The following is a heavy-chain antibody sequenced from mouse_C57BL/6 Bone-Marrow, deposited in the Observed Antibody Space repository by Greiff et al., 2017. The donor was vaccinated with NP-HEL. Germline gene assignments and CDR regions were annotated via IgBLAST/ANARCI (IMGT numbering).Heavy chain of an antibody. D-gene: IGHD2-5*01. CDR2: IYPRSGNT. J-gene: IGHJ2*01. CDR3: ARDSNYYFDY. V-gene: IGHV1-81*01. Sequence: VKVVESGAELARPGASVKLSCKASGYTFTSYGISWVKQRTGQGLEWIGEIYPRSGNTYYNEKFKGKATLTADKSSSTAYMELRSLTSEDSAVYFCARDSNYYFDYWGQGTTLTVSS. CDR1: GYTFTSYG.